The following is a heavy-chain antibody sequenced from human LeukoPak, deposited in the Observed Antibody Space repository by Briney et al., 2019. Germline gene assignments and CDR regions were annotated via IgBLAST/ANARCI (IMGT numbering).Heavy chain of an antibody. D-gene: IGHD3/OR15-3a*01. CDR1: GFTFSSYD. CDR3: ARDGLDHGIDAFDI. V-gene: IGHV3-13*01. J-gene: IGHJ3*02. CDR2: IGTAGDT. Sequence: GGSLRLSCAASGFTFSSYDMHWVRQATGKGLEWVSAIGTAGDTYYPDSVKGRFTISRDNSKNTLYLQMNSLRAEDTAVYYCARDGLDHGIDAFDIWGQGTMVTVSS.